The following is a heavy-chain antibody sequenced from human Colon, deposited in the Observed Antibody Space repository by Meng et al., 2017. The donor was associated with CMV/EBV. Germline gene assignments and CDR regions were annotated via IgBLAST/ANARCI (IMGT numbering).Heavy chain of an antibody. CDR3: ARGGSRSYFFDN. CDR2: ISISNSYI. Sequence: GESLKISCAASGFNLNTYSMNWLRQAPGWGLEWVASISISNSYIYYADSVKGRFTISRDNAKNSSSLHMNSLRAEDTAIYYCARGGSRSYFFDNWGQGTLVTVSS. V-gene: IGHV3-21*01. CDR1: GFNLNTYS. D-gene: IGHD3-10*01. J-gene: IGHJ4*02.